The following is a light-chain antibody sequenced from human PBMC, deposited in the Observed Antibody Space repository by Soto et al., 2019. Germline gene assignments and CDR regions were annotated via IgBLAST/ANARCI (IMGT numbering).Light chain of an antibody. V-gene: IGKV3-11*01. J-gene: IGKJ2*01. CDR2: DAS. CDR3: QQRSNWPPYT. Sequence: EIVLTQSPANLSLSPGERANLSCRASQSVSSYLAWYQQKPGQAPRLLIYDASNRATGIPARFSGSGSGTDFTLTISSLEPEDFAVYYCQQRSNWPPYTFGQGTKLEIK. CDR1: QSVSSY.